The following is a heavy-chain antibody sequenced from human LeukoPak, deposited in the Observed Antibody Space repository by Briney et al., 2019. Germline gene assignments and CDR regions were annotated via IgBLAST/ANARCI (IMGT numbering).Heavy chain of an antibody. J-gene: IGHJ6*03. CDR1: GFAFSSCA. CDR2: ISGSGGST. D-gene: IGHD4-17*01. CDR3: AEDDYGDNYYIDV. Sequence: GGSLRLSCAASGFAFSSCAMTWVCQAPGKGLGWVSHISGSGGSTSYADSVKGRFTISRDNSKSTLYLQMNSLRVEDTAVYYCAEDDYGDNYYIDVWGKGTTVAVSS. V-gene: IGHV3-23*01.